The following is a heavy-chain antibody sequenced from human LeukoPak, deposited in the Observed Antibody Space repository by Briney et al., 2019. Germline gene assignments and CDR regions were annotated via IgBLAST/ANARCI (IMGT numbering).Heavy chain of an antibody. V-gene: IGHV4-30-2*01. Sequence: SQTLSLTCAVSGGSISSGGYSWSWIRQPPGKGLEWIGYIYHSGSTYYNPSLKSRVTISVDRSKSQFSLKLSSVTAADTAVYYCARWGYGMDVWGQGTTVTVSS. J-gene: IGHJ6*02. CDR3: ARWGYGMDV. CDR1: GGSISSGGYS. D-gene: IGHD3-16*01. CDR2: IYHSGST.